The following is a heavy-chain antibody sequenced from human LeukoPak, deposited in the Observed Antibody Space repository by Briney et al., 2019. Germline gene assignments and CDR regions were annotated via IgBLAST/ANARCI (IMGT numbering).Heavy chain of an antibody. CDR2: IYDSGST. Sequence: KPSETLSLTCTVSGASISGSGYYWGWIRQPPGKGLEWIGNIYDSGSTYCNASLQSRVTISIDTSKNQFSLRLSSVTAADTAMYYCAKSGGYGLIDYWGQGTLVTVSS. CDR1: GASISGSGYY. J-gene: IGHJ4*02. D-gene: IGHD1-26*01. V-gene: IGHV4-39*01. CDR3: AKSGGYGLIDY.